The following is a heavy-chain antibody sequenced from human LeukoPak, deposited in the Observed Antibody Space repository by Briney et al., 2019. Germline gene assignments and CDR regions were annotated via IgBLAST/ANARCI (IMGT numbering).Heavy chain of an antibody. D-gene: IGHD5-18*01. CDR3: ARLGRRYSYGDY. Sequence: KCGESLKISCKAYGYTFTDYWIGWVRQMPGKGLEWMGIIYPGDSDTRYSPSFQGQVTISADKSISTAYLQWSSLKASDTAMYYCARLGRRYSYGDYWGQGTLVTVSS. V-gene: IGHV5-51*01. CDR1: GYTFTDYW. J-gene: IGHJ4*02. CDR2: IYPGDSDT.